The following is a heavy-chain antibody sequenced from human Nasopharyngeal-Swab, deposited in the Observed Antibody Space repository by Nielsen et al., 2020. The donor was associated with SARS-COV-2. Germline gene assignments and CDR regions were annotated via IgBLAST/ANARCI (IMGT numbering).Heavy chain of an antibody. CDR3: TTGGVGYYDSSGYYLGY. Sequence: GESLKISCAASGFTFSNAWMSWVRQAPGKGLEWVGRIKSKTDGGTTDYAAPVKGRFTISRDDSKNTLYLQMNSLKTEDTAVYYCTTGGVGYYDSSGYYLGYWGQGTLVTVSS. D-gene: IGHD3-22*01. V-gene: IGHV3-15*01. CDR1: GFTFSNAW. J-gene: IGHJ4*02. CDR2: IKSKTDGGTT.